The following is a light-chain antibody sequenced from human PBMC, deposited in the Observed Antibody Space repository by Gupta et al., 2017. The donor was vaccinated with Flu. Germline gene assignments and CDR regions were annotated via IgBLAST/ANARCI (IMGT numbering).Light chain of an antibody. J-gene: IGKJ1*01. Sequence: PATLSVAPGERATVSCRASQSVSSRSAWSNHTGGKARSLLIEEASNAATGTPSRFSGSASATDFTLTSSMLHPDDFADYCWQRGADWPQTFGQGTNLEIE. CDR2: EAS. CDR3: QRGADWPQT. CDR1: QSVSSR. V-gene: IGKV3-11*01.